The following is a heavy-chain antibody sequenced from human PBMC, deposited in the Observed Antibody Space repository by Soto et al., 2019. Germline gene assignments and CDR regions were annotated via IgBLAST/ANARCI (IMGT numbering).Heavy chain of an antibody. CDR2: ISYDGSNK. CDR1: GFTFSSYG. Sequence: QVQLVESGGGVVQPGRSLRLSCAASGFTFSSYGMQWVRQAPGKGLEWVAVISYDGSNKYYADSVKGRFTISRDNSKNTLYLQMNSLRAEDTAVYYCATGGGYSREIHYWGQGTLVTVSS. CDR3: ATGGGYSREIHY. J-gene: IGHJ4*02. D-gene: IGHD5-18*01. V-gene: IGHV3-30*03.